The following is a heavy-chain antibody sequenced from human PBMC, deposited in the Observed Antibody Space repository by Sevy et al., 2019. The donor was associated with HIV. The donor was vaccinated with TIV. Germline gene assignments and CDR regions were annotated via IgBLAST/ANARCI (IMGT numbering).Heavy chain of an antibody. CDR3: ARDFEEGDV. D-gene: IGHD3-9*01. Sequence: SETLSLTCTVSGGSISSYYWSWIRQPPGKGLEWIGYIYYSGSTNYNPSLKSRVTISVDTSKNQFSLKLSSVTAADTAVYYCARDFEEGDVWGQGTTVTVSS. V-gene: IGHV4-59*13. CDR1: GGSISSYY. J-gene: IGHJ6*02. CDR2: IYYSGST.